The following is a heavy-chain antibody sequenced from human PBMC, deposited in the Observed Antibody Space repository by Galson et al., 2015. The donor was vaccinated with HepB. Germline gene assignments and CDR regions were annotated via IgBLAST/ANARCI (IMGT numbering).Heavy chain of an antibody. Sequence: SVKVSCKASGYTFTSYDINWVRQATGQGLEWMGRMNPNSGNTGYAQKFQGRVTMTRNTSISTAYMELSSLRSEDTAVYYCARTAKLYQYQLLYWGQGTLVTVSS. J-gene: IGHJ4*02. CDR2: MNPNSGNT. V-gene: IGHV1-8*01. D-gene: IGHD2-2*01. CDR3: ARTAKLYQYQLLY. CDR1: GYTFTSYD.